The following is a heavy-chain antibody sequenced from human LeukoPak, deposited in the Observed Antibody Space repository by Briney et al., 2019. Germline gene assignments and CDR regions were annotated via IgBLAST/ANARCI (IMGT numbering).Heavy chain of an antibody. Sequence: ASVKVSCKASGYTFTSYAMHWVRQAPGQRLEWMGWINAGNGNTKYSQKFQGRVTITRDTSASTAYMELSSLRSEDTAVYYCARDSAVAGFGWFDPWGQGTLVTVSS. CDR3: ARDSAVAGFGWFDP. CDR1: GYTFTSYA. V-gene: IGHV1-3*01. J-gene: IGHJ5*02. D-gene: IGHD6-19*01. CDR2: INAGNGNT.